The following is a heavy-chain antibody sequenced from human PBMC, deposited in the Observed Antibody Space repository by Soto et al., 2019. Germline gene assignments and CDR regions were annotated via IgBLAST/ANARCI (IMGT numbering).Heavy chain of an antibody. D-gene: IGHD6-19*01. CDR3: ARHDMYSSGWNYLDY. V-gene: IGHV4-39*01. CDR1: GGSISSSGYY. J-gene: IGHJ4*02. Sequence: PSETLSLTCTVSGGSISSSGYYWGWIRQPPGKGLEWIGSIYYSGGTYFNPSLKSRVTISVDTSKNQFSLKLSSVTAADTAVYYCARHDMYSSGWNYLDYWGQGTLVTVSS. CDR2: IYYSGGT.